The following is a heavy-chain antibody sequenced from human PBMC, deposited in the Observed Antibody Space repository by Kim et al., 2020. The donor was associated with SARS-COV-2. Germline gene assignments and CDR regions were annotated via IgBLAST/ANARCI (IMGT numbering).Heavy chain of an antibody. CDR3: ARNMPGIAAAGTSDY. D-gene: IGHD6-13*01. CDR1: GFTFSSYS. J-gene: IGHJ4*02. V-gene: IGHV3-21*01. Sequence: GGSLRLSCAASGFTFSSYSMNWVRQAPGKGLEWVSSISSSSSYIYYADSVKGRFTISRDNAKNSLYLQMNSLRAEDTAVYYCARNMPGIAAAGTSDYWGQGTLVTVSS. CDR2: ISSSSSYI.